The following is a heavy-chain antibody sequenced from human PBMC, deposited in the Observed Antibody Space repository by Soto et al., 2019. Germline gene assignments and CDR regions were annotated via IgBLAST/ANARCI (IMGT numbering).Heavy chain of an antibody. V-gene: IGHV4-61*01. CDR1: EGSGSSDTHY. CDR2: IYSSGST. J-gene: IGHJ3*01. CDR3: VLFVRSCSSSTCYPPVDV. D-gene: IGHD2-2*01. Sequence: ENPWLTSTVYEGSGSSDTHYWSWIRQPPRKRLEWIGFIYSSGSTNYNPSLKSRVTMSVDTSKNQFSLKLRSVIVADTAVYRCVLFVRSCSSSTCYPPVDVWVPVSMVT.